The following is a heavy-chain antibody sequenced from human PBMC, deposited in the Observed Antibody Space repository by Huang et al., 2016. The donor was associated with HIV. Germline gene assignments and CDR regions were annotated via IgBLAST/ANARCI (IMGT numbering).Heavy chain of an antibody. J-gene: IGHJ3*02. CDR1: GFPFSSYG. CDR3: AKGSMANAFDI. Sequence: QVQLVESGGGVVQPGGSLRLSLVASGFPFSSYGLPWVRQAPGRWLELVAFIRYDGSNKYYADSVRGRFTISRDNSKNTLYLQMNSLRAEDTAVYYCAKGSMANAFDIWGQGTMVTVSS. D-gene: IGHD3-10*01. CDR2: IRYDGSNK. V-gene: IGHV3-30*02.